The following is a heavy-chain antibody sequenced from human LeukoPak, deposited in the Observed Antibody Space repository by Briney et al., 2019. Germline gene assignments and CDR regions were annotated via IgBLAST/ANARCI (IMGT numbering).Heavy chain of an antibody. Sequence: ASVKVSCKASGGTFSSYAISWVRQAPGQGLEWMGGIIPIFGTANYAQKFQGRVTITADKSTSTAYMELSRLRSDDTAVYYCAQGGYGGLDDPWGQGTLVTVSS. CDR3: AQGGYGGLDDP. V-gene: IGHV1-69*06. D-gene: IGHD4-23*01. CDR2: IIPIFGTA. CDR1: GGTFSSYA. J-gene: IGHJ5*02.